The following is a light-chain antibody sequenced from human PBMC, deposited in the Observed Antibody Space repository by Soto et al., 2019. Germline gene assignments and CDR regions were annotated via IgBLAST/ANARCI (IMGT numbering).Light chain of an antibody. CDR2: WAS. J-gene: IGKJ1*01. CDR1: QSVLHSSNNKNY. V-gene: IGKV4-1*01. Sequence: DIVMTQSPDSLAVSLGERAAINCKSSQSVLHSSNNKNYLAWYQQKPGQPPKLLIYWASTRESGVPDRFSGSGSGTVFTLTISSLQAEDVAVYYCQQYFGPPQTFGQGTKVE. CDR3: QQYFGPPQT.